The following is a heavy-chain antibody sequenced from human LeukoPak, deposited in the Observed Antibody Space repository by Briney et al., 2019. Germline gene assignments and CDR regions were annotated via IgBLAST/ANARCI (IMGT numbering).Heavy chain of an antibody. Sequence: GGSLRLSCAASGFTFSSYWMSWVRQAPGKGLELVANIKQDGSEKYYVDSVKGRFTISRDNAKNSLYLQMNSLRAEDTAVYYCARVVMITFGGPEGFDYWGQGTLVTVSS. CDR1: GFTFSSYW. CDR3: ARVVMITFGGPEGFDY. D-gene: IGHD3-16*01. V-gene: IGHV3-7*01. CDR2: IKQDGSEK. J-gene: IGHJ4*02.